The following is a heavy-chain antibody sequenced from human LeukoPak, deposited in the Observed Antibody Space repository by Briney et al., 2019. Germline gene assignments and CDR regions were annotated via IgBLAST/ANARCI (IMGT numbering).Heavy chain of an antibody. V-gene: IGHV5-51*01. CDR2: IYPGDSDT. D-gene: IGHD4-17*01. Sequence: GESLKISWKGSGYRFTSYWIGWGRQMPGKGLEGMGIIYPGDSDTRYSPSFQGQVTISADKSISTAYLQWSSLKASDTAMYYCARQAGLTVTTIWGQGTLVTVSS. J-gene: IGHJ4*02. CDR3: ARQAGLTVTTI. CDR1: GYRFTSYW.